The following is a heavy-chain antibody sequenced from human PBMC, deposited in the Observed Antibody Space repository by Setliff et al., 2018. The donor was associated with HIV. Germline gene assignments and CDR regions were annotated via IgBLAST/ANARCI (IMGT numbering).Heavy chain of an antibody. Sequence: SETLSLTCTVSGASIVTTDHYWGWVRQAPGKGLEWVGSAYYGADRYYNPSLKSRVTISLDTSKNHFYLKLSSVTAADTAVYYRARGYGNYYYYYMDVWGKGTTVTVSS. CDR2: AYYGADR. D-gene: IGHD4-17*01. CDR3: ARGYGNYYYYYMDV. V-gene: IGHV4-39*02. J-gene: IGHJ6*03. CDR1: GASIVTTDHY.